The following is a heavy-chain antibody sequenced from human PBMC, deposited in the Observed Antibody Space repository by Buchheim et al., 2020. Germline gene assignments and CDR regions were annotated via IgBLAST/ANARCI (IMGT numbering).Heavy chain of an antibody. CDR2: IYYSGST. D-gene: IGHD2-2*01. CDR3: ARDTIYCSSTSCYGGFEGMDV. V-gene: IGHV4-31*03. J-gene: IGHJ6*02. Sequence: QVQLQESGPGLVKPSQTLSLTCTVSGGSISSGGYYWSWIRQHPGKGQEWIGYIYYSGSTYYNPSLKSRVTISVDTSKNQFSLKLSSVTAADTAVYYCARDTIYCSSTSCYGGFEGMDVWGQGTT. CDR1: GGSISSGGYY.